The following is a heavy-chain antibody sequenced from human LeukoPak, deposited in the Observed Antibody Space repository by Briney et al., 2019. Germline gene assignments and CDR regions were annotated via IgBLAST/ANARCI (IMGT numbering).Heavy chain of an antibody. Sequence: PSETLSLTCTVSGGSISSYYWSWIRQPPGKGLEWIGYIYYSGSTNYNPSLKSRVTISVDTSKNQFSLKLSSVTAADTAVYYRARAGRWLQLSVGAFDIWGQGTMVTVSS. CDR3: ARAGRWLQLSVGAFDI. CDR1: GGSISSYY. V-gene: IGHV4-59*01. D-gene: IGHD5-24*01. J-gene: IGHJ3*02. CDR2: IYYSGST.